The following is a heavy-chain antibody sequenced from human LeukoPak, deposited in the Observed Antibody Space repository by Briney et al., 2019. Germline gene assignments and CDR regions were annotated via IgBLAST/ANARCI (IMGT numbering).Heavy chain of an antibody. CDR2: IYYSGRT. J-gene: IGHJ6*02. V-gene: IGHV4-59*01. CDR1: GDSITNYY. CDR3: ARRNYNYYGLDV. Sequence: SETLSLTCTISGDSITNYYWNWIRQPPGKALEWIGYIYYSGRTNYNPSLKSRVTMSVDTSKKQFSLNLNSVTAADTAVYYCARRNYNYYGLDVWGQGTTVTVSS.